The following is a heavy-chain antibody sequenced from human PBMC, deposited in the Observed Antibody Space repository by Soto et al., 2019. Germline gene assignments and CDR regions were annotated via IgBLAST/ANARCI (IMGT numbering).Heavy chain of an antibody. D-gene: IGHD3-10*01. CDR3: ASGLWTFQH. CDR1: GFTFSNYW. V-gene: IGHV3-7*01. J-gene: IGHJ1*01. Sequence: EVQLVESGGCLVQPGGSLRLSCAASGFTFSNYWMSWVRQAPGKGLEWVANIKQDGSEKYYVDSVKGRFTISRDNAKNSLYLQMNSLGAEDTAVYFCASGLWTFQHWGQGTLVTVSS. CDR2: IKQDGSEK.